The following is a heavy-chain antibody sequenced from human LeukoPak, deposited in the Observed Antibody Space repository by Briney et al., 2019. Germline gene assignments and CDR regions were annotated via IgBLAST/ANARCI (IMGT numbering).Heavy chain of an antibody. V-gene: IGHV4-4*07. Sequence: SETLSLTCTASGGSISSYSLTWIRQPAGKGLEWIGRISPSGTTNYNPSLKSRVTMSVDTSKNQFSLRLSSVTAADTAAYYCARGTDYYNSGVYHYVRALDIWGQGTMVTVSS. CDR3: ARGTDYYNSGVYHYVRALDI. CDR1: GGSISSYS. D-gene: IGHD3-22*01. J-gene: IGHJ3*02. CDR2: ISPSGTT.